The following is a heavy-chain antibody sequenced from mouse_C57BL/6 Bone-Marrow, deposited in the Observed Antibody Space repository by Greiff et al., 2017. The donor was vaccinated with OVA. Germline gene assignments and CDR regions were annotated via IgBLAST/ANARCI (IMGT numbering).Heavy chain of an antibody. J-gene: IGHJ4*01. CDR1: GYTFTSYW. V-gene: IGHV1-69*01. D-gene: IGHD6-5*01. Sequence: QVQLQQPGAELVMPGASVKLSCKASGYTFTSYWMHWVKQRPGQGLEWIGELDPSDSCTNYNQKFKGKSTLTVDKSSSTAYMQLSSLTSEDSAVYYCARAYMRAMDYWGQGTSVTVSS. CDR2: LDPSDSCT. CDR3: ARAYMRAMDY.